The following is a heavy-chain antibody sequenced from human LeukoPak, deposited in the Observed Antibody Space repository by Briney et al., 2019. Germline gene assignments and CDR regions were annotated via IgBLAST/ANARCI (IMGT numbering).Heavy chain of an antibody. V-gene: IGHV3-66*01. Sequence: GGSLRLSCAASGFTVSSNYMSWVRQAPGKGLEWVSVIYSGGSTYYADSVKGRFTISRDNSKNTAYLQMNSLRAEDTAVYYCAGYYDSRGYYPPLFDYWGQGTLVTVSS. CDR3: AGYYDSRGYYPPLFDY. D-gene: IGHD3-22*01. J-gene: IGHJ4*02. CDR2: IYSGGST. CDR1: GFTVSSNY.